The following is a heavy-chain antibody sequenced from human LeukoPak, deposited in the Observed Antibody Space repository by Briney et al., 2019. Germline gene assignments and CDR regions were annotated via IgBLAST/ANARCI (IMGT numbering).Heavy chain of an antibody. D-gene: IGHD6-13*01. J-gene: IGHJ5*02. CDR3: ARDPGIAPGAWFDP. CDR2: IYYSGST. Sequence: PSETLSLTCTVSGGTISSYYWSWIRQPPGKGLEWIGYIYYSGSTNYNPSLKSRVTISVDTSKNQFSLKLSSVTAADTAVYYCARDPGIAPGAWFDPWGQGTLVTVSS. CDR1: GGTISSYY. V-gene: IGHV4-59*01.